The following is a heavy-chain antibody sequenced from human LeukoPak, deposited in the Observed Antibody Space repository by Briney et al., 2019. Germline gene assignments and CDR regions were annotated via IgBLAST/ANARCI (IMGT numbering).Heavy chain of an antibody. CDR2: IYPDDSDS. CDR3: VRQRGSSGTINHFDP. V-gene: IGHV5-51*01. CDR1: GYSFTTYW. J-gene: IGHJ5*02. D-gene: IGHD3-10*01. Sequence: GASLKTSCETSGYSFTTYWIGWVRQLPGTGLEWVGAIYPDDSDSRYSPSFQGQVVISADRSIRTAYLQWNSLKTSDTAMYYCVRQRGSSGTINHFDPGGQGALVTVSS.